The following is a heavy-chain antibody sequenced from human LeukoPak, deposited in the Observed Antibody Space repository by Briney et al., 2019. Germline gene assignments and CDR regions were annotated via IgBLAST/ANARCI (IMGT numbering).Heavy chain of an antibody. Sequence: GGSVRLSCAASGFTFSRYAMSWVGQAPGKGLEWVSAISVSGGSTYDADSVKGRFTISRDNSKNTLHLQMNSLRAEDTAVYYCAKGGSSWYLDAFDIWGQGTMVTVSS. CDR1: GFTFSRYA. J-gene: IGHJ3*02. V-gene: IGHV3-23*01. CDR2: ISVSGGST. D-gene: IGHD6-13*01. CDR3: AKGGSSWYLDAFDI.